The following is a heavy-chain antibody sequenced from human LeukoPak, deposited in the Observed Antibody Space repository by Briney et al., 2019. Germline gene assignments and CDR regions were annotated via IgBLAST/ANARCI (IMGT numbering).Heavy chain of an antibody. D-gene: IGHD3-22*01. J-gene: IGHJ4*02. CDR3: VRLDYYDSSGYGHDY. CDR1: GYTFTSYG. Sequence: GASVKVSCTASGYTFTSYGISWVRQAPGQGLEWMGWINPNSSGTNYAQKFQGRVTMTRDTSISTAYLDMSRLRADDTAVYYCVRLDYYDSSGYGHDYWGQGTLVTVSS. V-gene: IGHV1-2*02. CDR2: INPNSSGT.